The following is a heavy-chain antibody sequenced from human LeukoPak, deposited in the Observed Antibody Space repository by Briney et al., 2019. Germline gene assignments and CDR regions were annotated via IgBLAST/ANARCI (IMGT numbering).Heavy chain of an antibody. CDR2: IKKDGSEK. CDR3: ARAQGYFDY. J-gene: IGHJ4*02. V-gene: IGHV3-7*03. CDR1: GFPFSSYW. Sequence: PGGSLRLSCVASGFPFSSYWMTWVRQAPGKGLEWVANIKKDGSEKYYGDSVKGRFTISRDNAKNSLYLQMNSLRAEDTAVYYCARAQGYFDYWGQGTLATVSS.